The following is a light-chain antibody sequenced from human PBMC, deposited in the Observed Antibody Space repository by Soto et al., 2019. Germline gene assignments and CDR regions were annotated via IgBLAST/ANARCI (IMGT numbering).Light chain of an antibody. V-gene: IGLV2-14*01. Sequence: QSVLTQPASVSGSPGQSITISCTGTSSDVGFYNYVSWYQHQPGKAPKLMIYDVTNRPSGVSNRFSGSKSDNMASLTISGLQAEDEADYYCASYTTADTMLFGGGTKLTVL. J-gene: IGLJ3*02. CDR3: ASYTTADTML. CDR2: DVT. CDR1: SSDVGFYNY.